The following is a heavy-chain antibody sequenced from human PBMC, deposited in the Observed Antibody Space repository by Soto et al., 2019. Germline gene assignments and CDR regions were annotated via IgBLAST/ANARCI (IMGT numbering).Heavy chain of an antibody. CDR3: ATDYDILTGFVWRPPLIDY. J-gene: IGHJ4*02. CDR1: GFTFSSYA. V-gene: IGHV3-23*01. Sequence: PGGSLRLSCAASGFTFSSYAMSWVRQAPGKGLEWVSAISGSGGSTYYADSVKGRFTISRDNSKNTLYLQMNSLRAEDTAVYYCATDYDILTGFVWRPPLIDYWGQGTLVTVSS. D-gene: IGHD3-9*01. CDR2: ISGSGGST.